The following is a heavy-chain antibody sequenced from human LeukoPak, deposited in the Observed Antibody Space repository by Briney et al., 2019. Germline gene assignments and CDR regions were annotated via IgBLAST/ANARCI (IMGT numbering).Heavy chain of an antibody. CDR2: ISNSGSYV. CDR1: GFTFSSYA. D-gene: IGHD2-15*01. J-gene: IGHJ3*02. V-gene: IGHV3-21*01. Sequence: GGSLRLSCAASGFTFSSYAMSWDRQAPGKGLEWVSSISNSGSYVYYADSVKGRFTISRDNAKNSLYLQMNSLRAEDTAVYYCARSGGVFDIWGQGTMVTVSA. CDR3: ARSGGVFDI.